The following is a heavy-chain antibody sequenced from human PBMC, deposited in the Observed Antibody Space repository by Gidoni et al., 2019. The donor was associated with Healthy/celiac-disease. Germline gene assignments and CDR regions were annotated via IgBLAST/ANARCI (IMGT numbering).Heavy chain of an antibody. V-gene: IGHV3-9*01. J-gene: IGHJ4*02. D-gene: IGHD6-19*01. Sequence: EVQLVESGVGLVQPGRSLRLSCAASGFTFDDYAMHWVRQAPGKGLEGVSGISWNSGSIGYADSVKGRFTISRDNAKNSLYLQMNSLRAEDTALYYCAKDRGSSGWYAWDFDYWGQGTLVTVSS. CDR3: AKDRGSSGWYAWDFDY. CDR1: GFTFDDYA. CDR2: ISWNSGSI.